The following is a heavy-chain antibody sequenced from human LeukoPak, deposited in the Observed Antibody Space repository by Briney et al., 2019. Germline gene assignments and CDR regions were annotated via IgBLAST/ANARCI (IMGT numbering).Heavy chain of an antibody. Sequence: SETLSLTCAVYSGSFSGFYWTWIRQPPGKGLEWMGEIYHTGATNYSPSLKSRVTISSDTSKSQFSLNLKSVTAADTAVYFCARSPHRIAASGTIDHWGQGTLVTVSS. D-gene: IGHD6-13*01. CDR3: ARSPHRIAASGTIDH. J-gene: IGHJ4*02. CDR1: SGSFSGFY. V-gene: IGHV4-34*01. CDR2: IYHTGAT.